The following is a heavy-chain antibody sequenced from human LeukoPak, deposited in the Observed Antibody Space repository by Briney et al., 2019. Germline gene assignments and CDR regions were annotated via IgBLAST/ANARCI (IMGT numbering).Heavy chain of an antibody. CDR2: IRYDGSNK. J-gene: IGHJ4*02. V-gene: IGHV3-30*02. CDR3: ARDKDTISRVFDY. D-gene: IGHD5-24*01. CDR1: GFTFSSYG. Sequence: GGSLRLSCAASGFTFSSYGMHWVRQAPGKGLEWVAFIRYDGSNKYYADSVKGRFTISRDNSKNTLYLQMNSLRAEDTAVYYCARDKDTISRVFDYWGQGTLVTVSS.